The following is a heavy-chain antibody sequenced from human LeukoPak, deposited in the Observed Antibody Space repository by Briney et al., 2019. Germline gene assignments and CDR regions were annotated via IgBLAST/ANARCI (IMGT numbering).Heavy chain of an antibody. Sequence: PGGSLRLSCAASGFTFSSYSMNWVRQAPGKGLERVSYISSSSSTIYYADSVKGRFTISRDNAKNSLYLQMNSLRAEDTAVYYCARDRQGSWDAFDIWGQGTMVTVSS. J-gene: IGHJ3*02. CDR3: ARDRQGSWDAFDI. CDR1: GFTFSSYS. D-gene: IGHD3-10*01. V-gene: IGHV3-48*04. CDR2: ISSSSSTI.